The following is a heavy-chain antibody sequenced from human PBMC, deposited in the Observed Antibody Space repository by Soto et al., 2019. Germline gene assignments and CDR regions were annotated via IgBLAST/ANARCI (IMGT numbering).Heavy chain of an antibody. CDR3: ARGIDYDILTGYPDSDAFDI. J-gene: IGHJ3*02. D-gene: IGHD3-9*01. Sequence: GGSLRLSCAASGFTFSSYAMHWVRQAPGKGLEWVAVISYDGSNKYYADSVKGRFTISRDNSKNTLYLQMNSLRAEDTAVYYCARGIDYDILTGYPDSDAFDIWGQGTMVTVSS. V-gene: IGHV3-30-3*01. CDR1: GFTFSSYA. CDR2: ISYDGSNK.